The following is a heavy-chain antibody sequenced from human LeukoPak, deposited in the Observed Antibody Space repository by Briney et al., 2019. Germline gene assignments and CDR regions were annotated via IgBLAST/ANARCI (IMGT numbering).Heavy chain of an antibody. Sequence: PSETLSLTCTVSGGSISSYYWSWIRQPPGKGLEWIGYIYYSGSTNYNPSLKSRVTISVDTSKNQFSLKLSSVTAADTAVYYCARSGGYSYGLFFDYWGQGTLVTVSS. CDR3: ARSGGYSYGLFFDY. CDR2: IYYSGST. J-gene: IGHJ4*02. CDR1: GGSISSYY. D-gene: IGHD5-18*01. V-gene: IGHV4-59*01.